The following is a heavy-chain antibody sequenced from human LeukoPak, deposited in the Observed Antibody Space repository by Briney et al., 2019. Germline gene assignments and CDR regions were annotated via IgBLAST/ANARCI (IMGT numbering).Heavy chain of an antibody. J-gene: IGHJ4*02. V-gene: IGHV4-59*12. CDR3: ARDGLNSGTDY. Sequence: SETLSLTCTVSGGSISSYYWSWIRQSPGKGLEWIGYIYNSGNTNYNPSLKSRVTISMDTSKYQFSLKLSSVTAADTAVYYCARDGLNSGTDYWGQGTLVTVSS. CDR1: GGSISSYY. D-gene: IGHD1-26*01. CDR2: IYNSGNT.